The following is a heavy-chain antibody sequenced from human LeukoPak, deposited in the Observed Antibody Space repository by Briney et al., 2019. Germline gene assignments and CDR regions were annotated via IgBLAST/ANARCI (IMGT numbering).Heavy chain of an antibody. V-gene: IGHV3-74*01. J-gene: IGHJ4*02. CDR1: GFTFSSYW. Sequence: GGSLRLSCAASGFTFSSYWMHWVRQAPGKGLVWVSRINSDGSSTSYADSVKGRFTISRDNSKNTLYLQMNSVRAEDTAIYYCAKGRYHLATVTLLDYWGQGTLVTVSS. D-gene: IGHD4-17*01. CDR3: AKGRYHLATVTLLDY. CDR2: INSDGSST.